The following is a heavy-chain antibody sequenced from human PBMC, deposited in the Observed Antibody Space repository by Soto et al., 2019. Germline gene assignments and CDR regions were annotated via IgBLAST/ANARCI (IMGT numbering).Heavy chain of an antibody. CDR2: INCPSSTT. J-gene: IGHJ4*02. D-gene: IGHD3-9*01. CDR1: GFTFDDYA. V-gene: IGHV3-23*01. CDR3: AKDRHPDGIWTFDS. Sequence: GGSLRLSCAASGFTFDDYAMHWVRQAPGKGLEWVSGINCPSSTTYYAASVKGRFTVSRDNSKKMLFLQMNSLRDEDTAVYYCAKDRHPDGIWTFDSWGPGTLVTVSS.